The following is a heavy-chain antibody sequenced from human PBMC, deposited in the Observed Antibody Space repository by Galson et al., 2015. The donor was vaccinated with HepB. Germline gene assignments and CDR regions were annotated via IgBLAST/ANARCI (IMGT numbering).Heavy chain of an antibody. J-gene: IGHJ3*02. V-gene: IGHV3-33*01. CDR2: IWYDGNNK. CDR3: ARGRYCIGASCYWIDAFDI. Sequence: SLRLSCAASGFTFSSYGMHWVRQAPGKGLEWVAVIWYDGNNKYYTDSVKGRFTISRDNSKNPLYLQLNSLRPEDTAVYYCARGRYCIGASCYWIDAFDIWGQGTMVTVSS. CDR1: GFTFSSYG. D-gene: IGHD2-2*01.